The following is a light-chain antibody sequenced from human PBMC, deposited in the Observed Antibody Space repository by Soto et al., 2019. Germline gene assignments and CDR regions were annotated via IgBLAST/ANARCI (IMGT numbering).Light chain of an antibody. CDR2: GAS. Sequence: EIVMTQSPATLSVSPGERATLSCRASQSVSSNLAWYQQKPGQAPRLLIYGASTMATGIPARLSGSGSGTEFTLTISSLQSEDFAVYYCQHYNNWPRTFGQGTKVEIK. V-gene: IGKV3-15*01. J-gene: IGKJ1*01. CDR3: QHYNNWPRT. CDR1: QSVSSN.